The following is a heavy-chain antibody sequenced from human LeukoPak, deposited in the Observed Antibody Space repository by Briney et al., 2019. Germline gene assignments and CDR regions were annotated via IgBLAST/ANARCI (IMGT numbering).Heavy chain of an antibody. CDR1: GFTFSNYA. D-gene: IGHD3-10*01. V-gene: IGHV3-23*01. Sequence: GGSLRLSCAASGFTFSNYAMSWVRQALGKGLEWVSTISDSGDSTYYADSVKGRFTISRDNYKNTLYLQMDSLRAEDAAIYYCAKVPYSDYGSGRPPFMDVWGQGTTVAVSS. CDR2: ISDSGDST. CDR3: AKVPYSDYGSGRPPFMDV. J-gene: IGHJ6*02.